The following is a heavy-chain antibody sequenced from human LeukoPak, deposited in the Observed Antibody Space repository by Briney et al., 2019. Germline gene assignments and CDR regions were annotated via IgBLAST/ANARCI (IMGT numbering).Heavy chain of an antibody. J-gene: IGHJ3*02. CDR2: IKQDGSEK. D-gene: IGHD6-13*01. CDR1: GFTFSSYA. Sequence: GGSLRLSCAASGFTFSSYAMHWVRQAPGKGLEWVANIKQDGSEKYYVDSVKGRFTISRDNAKNSLYLQMNSLRAEDTAVYYCARQQQLTGPSEDDAFDIWGQGTMVTVSS. CDR3: ARQQQLTGPSEDDAFDI. V-gene: IGHV3-7*03.